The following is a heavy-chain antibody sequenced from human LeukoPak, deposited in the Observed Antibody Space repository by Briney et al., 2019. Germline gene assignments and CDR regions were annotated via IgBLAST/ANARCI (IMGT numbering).Heavy chain of an antibody. CDR3: AEAAMASPFDY. CDR2: INHSGST. CDR1: GGSFSGYY. D-gene: IGHD5-18*01. J-gene: IGHJ4*02. V-gene: IGHV4-34*01. Sequence: PSETLSLTCAVYGGSFSGYYWSWIRQPPGKGPEWIGEINHSGSTNYNPSLKSRVTISVDTSKNQFSLKLSSVTAADTAVYYCAEAAMASPFDYWGQGTLVTVSS.